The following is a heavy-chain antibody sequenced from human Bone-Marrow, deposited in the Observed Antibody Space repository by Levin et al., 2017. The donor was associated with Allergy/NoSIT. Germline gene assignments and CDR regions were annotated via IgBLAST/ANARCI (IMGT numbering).Heavy chain of an antibody. CDR3: ARAPRLDP. Sequence: SETLSLTCAVYGGSFSGYYWSWIRQPPGKGLEWIGEINHSGSTNYNPSLKSRVTISVDTSKNQFSLKLSSVTAADTAVYYCARAPRLDPWGQGTLVTVSS. CDR2: INHSGST. CDR1: GGSFSGYY. J-gene: IGHJ5*02. V-gene: IGHV4-34*01.